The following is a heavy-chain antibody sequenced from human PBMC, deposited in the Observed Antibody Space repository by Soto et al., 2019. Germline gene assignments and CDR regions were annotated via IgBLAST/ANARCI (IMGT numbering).Heavy chain of an antibody. D-gene: IGHD3-9*01. CDR2: IYYSGST. J-gene: IGHJ5*02. Sequence: QVQLQESGPGLVKPSQTLSLTCTVSGGSISSGGYYWSWIRQHPGKGLEWIGYIYYSGSTYYTPSLRSRVTISVDTSKNQFSLKLSSVTAADTAVYYCARDNFHYDILTGYPNYNWFDPWGQGTLVTVSS. CDR1: GGSISSGGYY. V-gene: IGHV4-31*03. CDR3: ARDNFHYDILTGYPNYNWFDP.